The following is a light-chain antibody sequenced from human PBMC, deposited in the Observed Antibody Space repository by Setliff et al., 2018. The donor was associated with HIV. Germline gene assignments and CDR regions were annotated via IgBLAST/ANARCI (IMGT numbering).Light chain of an antibody. CDR2: DVS. CDR3: CPLGV. V-gene: IGLV2-11*01. Sequence: QSALTQPRSVSGSPGPSVTISCTGTSSDVGGYNYVSWYQQHPGKAPKLMIYDVSKRPSGVADRFSGSKSGNTASLTISGLQAEDEADDYCCPLGVFGTGTKVTVL. CDR1: SSDVGGYNY. J-gene: IGLJ1*01.